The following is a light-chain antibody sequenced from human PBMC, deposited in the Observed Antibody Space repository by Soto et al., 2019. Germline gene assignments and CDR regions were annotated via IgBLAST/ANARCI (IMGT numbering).Light chain of an antibody. J-gene: IGKJ5*01. CDR3: QQLNSYPVT. V-gene: IGKV1-17*01. Sequence: IQLTQSPCSLSASVGDRVTITCRASTGIRTDLSWYQQKPGKVPKVLIYAATSLHSGVPSRFSGSGSGTEVTLTISSLQPEDFATYYCQQLNSYPVTFGQGTRLEIK. CDR1: TGIRTD. CDR2: AAT.